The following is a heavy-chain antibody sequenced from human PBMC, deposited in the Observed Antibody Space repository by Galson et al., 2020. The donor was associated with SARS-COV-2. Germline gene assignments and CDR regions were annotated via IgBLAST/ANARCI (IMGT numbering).Heavy chain of an antibody. CDR1: GFTFSDYE. D-gene: IGHD6-13*01. V-gene: IGHV3-48*03. CDR3: ASPYLAAASFFGAFDI. CDR2: ISSSGTNI. J-gene: IGHJ3*02. Sequence: RGSLRLYCEGSGFTFSDYEMNWVRQGPGKGLEWVSYISSSGTNIYYADSVKGRFTISRDNAKNSLYLQMTSLRAEDTAVYYCASPYLAAASFFGAFDIWGPGTMVTVSS.